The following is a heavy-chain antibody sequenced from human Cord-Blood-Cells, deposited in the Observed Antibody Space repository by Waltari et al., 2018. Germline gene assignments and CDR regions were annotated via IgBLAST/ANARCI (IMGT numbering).Heavy chain of an antibody. CDR2: IYHSGST. CDR3: ARDNYDSSGYYFQH. CDR1: GYSISSGYS. D-gene: IGHD3-22*01. Sequence: QVQLQASGPGLVKPSETLSLTCAVSGYSISSGYSRGWIRQPPGKGLEWIGSIYHSGSTYYNPSLKSRVTISVDTSKNQFSLKLSSVTAADTAVYYCARDNYDSSGYYFQHWGQGTLVTVSS. J-gene: IGHJ1*01. V-gene: IGHV4-38-2*02.